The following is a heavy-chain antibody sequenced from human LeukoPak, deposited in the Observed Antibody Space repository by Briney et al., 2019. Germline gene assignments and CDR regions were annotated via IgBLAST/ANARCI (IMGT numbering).Heavy chain of an antibody. CDR2: IRYDGSNK. CDR3: AKIRDSSGWSYYYYYYLDV. V-gene: IGHV3-30*02. Sequence: GGSLRLSCAASGFTFSSYGMHWVRQAPGKGLEWVAFIRYDGSNKYYADSVKGRFTISRDNSKNTLYLQMNSLRAEDTAVYYCAKIRDSSGWSYYYYYYLDVWAKGPRSPSP. J-gene: IGHJ6*03. CDR1: GFTFSSYG. D-gene: IGHD6-19*01.